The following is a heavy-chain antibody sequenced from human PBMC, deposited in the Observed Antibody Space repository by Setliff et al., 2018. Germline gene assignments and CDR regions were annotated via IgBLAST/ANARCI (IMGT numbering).Heavy chain of an antibody. CDR3: ARWVAAAGIHNYFDY. CDR1: GASVSSGSYY. J-gene: IGHJ4*02. CDR2: ISYSGGT. V-gene: IGHV4-61*10. Sequence: KSSETLSLTCTVSGASVSSGSYYWAWIRQPAGEGLEWIGHISYSGGTIYNPSLRSRVAISLDTSKNQFSLRLSSVTAADTAVYYCARWVAAAGIHNYFDYWGQGTLVTV. D-gene: IGHD6-13*01.